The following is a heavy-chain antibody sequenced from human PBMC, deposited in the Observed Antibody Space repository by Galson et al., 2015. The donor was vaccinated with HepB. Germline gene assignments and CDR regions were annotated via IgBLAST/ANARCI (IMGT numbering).Heavy chain of an antibody. V-gene: IGHV3-21*01. J-gene: IGHJ4*02. D-gene: IGHD6-13*01. Sequence: SLRLSCAASGFTFSTHSINWVRQAPGKGLEWVSPIRGSGRNKFYGDSVEGLLTVSRDNAKNSLFLQMNSLRAEDTAIYYCARVSLGASSSWYYFDYWGLGTLVTVSS. CDR3: ARVSLGASSSWYYFDY. CDR2: IRGSGRNK. CDR1: GFTFSTHS.